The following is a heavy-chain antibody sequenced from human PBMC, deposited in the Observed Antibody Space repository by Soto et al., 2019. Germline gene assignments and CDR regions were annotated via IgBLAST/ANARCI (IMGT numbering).Heavy chain of an antibody. D-gene: IGHD3-10*02. J-gene: IGHJ5*01. Sequence: QVQLQESGPGLVKPSETLSLTCTVSGGSISSYYWSWIRQPPGKGLEWIGFIFYSGRTSYNPSLKSRVTTSIDTSEYQFSLKLNSVTAADTAVYYCASMIGDPVLSFDSWGQGTLVAVSS. CDR2: IFYSGRT. CDR3: ASMIGDPVLSFDS. CDR1: GGSISSYY. V-gene: IGHV4-59*01.